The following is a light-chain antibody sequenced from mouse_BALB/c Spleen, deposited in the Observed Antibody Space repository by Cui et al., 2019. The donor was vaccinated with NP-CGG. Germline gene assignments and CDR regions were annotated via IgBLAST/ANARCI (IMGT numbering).Light chain of an antibody. CDR3: ALWYSNHWV. V-gene: IGLV1*01. CDR2: GTN. J-gene: IGLJ1*01. Sequence: HALVTHQSDLTTSPGEAVTLTCRSSTGAVTTSNYANWVQEKPDHLFTGLIGGTNNRAPGVPARFSGSLIGDKAALTITGAQTEDEAIYFCALWYSNHWVFGGGTKLTVL. CDR1: TGAVTTSNY.